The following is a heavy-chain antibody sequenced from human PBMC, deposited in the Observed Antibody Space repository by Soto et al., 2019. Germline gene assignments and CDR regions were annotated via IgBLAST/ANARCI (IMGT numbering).Heavy chain of an antibody. CDR1: GFTFSSYG. CDR3: ARDNYDSSGSLNY. D-gene: IGHD3-22*01. Sequence: GGSLRLSCAASGFTFSSYGMHWVRQAPGKGLEWVAVIWYDGSNKYYADSVKGRFTISRDNSKNTLYLQMNSLRAEDTAVYYCARDNYDSSGSLNYWGQGTLVTVSS. V-gene: IGHV3-33*01. CDR2: IWYDGSNK. J-gene: IGHJ4*02.